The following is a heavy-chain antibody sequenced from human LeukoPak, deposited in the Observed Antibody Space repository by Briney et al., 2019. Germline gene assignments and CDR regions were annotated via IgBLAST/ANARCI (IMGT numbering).Heavy chain of an antibody. CDR2: VNHSGSC. Sequence: AETLSLTCAVYGGYFSGYYWSGIHQPPRKELEWIGEVNHSGSCNYNPSLKSRVTISVATSKNQFPLKLSSVTDADTAVYYCPREGGYCTTTSCSLEWFEHWGQGTLVTVSS. CDR3: PREGGYCTTTSCSLEWFEH. J-gene: IGHJ5*02. CDR1: GGYFSGYY. D-gene: IGHD2-2*01. V-gene: IGHV4-34*01.